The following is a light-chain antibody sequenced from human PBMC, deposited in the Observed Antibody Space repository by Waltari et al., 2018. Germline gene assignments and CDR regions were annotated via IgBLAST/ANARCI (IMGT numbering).Light chain of an antibody. V-gene: IGLV1-47*01. CDR1: SSNIGSNY. Sequence: QSVLTQPPSASGTPGQRVTISCSGSSSNIGSNYVSWYQQLPGTAPKLLTYRNNQRPSGVPDRFSGSKSGTSASLAISGLRSEDEADYYCAAWDGSLSGYVFGTGTKVTVL. J-gene: IGLJ1*01. CDR2: RNN. CDR3: AAWDGSLSGYV.